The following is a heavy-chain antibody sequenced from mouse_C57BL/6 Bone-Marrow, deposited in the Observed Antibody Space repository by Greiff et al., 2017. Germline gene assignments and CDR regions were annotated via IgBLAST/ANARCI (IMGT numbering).Heavy chain of an antibody. D-gene: IGHD1-1*01. Sequence: QVHVKQSGAELARPGASVKMSCKASGYTFTSYTMHWVKQRPGQGLEWIGYINPSSGYTKYNQKFKDTATLTADKSSSTAYMQLSSLTSEDSAVYYCAREGLRYAMDYWGQGTSGTVSS. CDR1: GYTFTSYT. CDR3: AREGLRYAMDY. V-gene: IGHV1-4*01. CDR2: INPSSGYT. J-gene: IGHJ4*01.